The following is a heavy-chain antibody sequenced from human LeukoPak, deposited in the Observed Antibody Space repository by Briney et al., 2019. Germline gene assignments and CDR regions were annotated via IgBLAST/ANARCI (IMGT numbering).Heavy chain of an antibody. J-gene: IGHJ1*01. CDR1: GFTFSSYG. CDR3: ARRGFLNGVFQY. Sequence: PGGSLRLSCAASGFTFSSYGMHWVRQAPGKGLEWVAFIRYDGSNKYYADSVKGRFTISRDNSKNSLYLQMNSLRAEDTAVYYCARRGFLNGVFQYWGQGILVTVSS. CDR2: IRYDGSNK. D-gene: IGHD2-8*01. V-gene: IGHV3-30*02.